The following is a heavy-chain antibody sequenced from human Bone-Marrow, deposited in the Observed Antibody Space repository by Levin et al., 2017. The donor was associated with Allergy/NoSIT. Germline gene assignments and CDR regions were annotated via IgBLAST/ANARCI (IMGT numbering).Heavy chain of an antibody. V-gene: IGHV3-30*18. J-gene: IGHJ6*02. Sequence: SCAASGFMFISYGMHWVRQAPGKGLEWVAFISNDGSNKYYADSVKGRFTISRDSSKKTLYLQMNSLRGEDTAVYYCAKNAGISSYYYGMDVWGQGTTVTVSS. CDR1: GFMFISYG. CDR2: ISNDGSNK. D-gene: IGHD3-10*01. CDR3: AKNAGISSYYYGMDV.